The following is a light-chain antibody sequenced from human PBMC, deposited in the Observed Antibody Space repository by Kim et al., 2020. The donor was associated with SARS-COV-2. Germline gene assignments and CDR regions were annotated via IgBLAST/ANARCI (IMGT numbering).Light chain of an antibody. Sequence: DIQVTQSPSTLSASIGDRVTITCRASQSISTWLAWYQQKPGKAPKLLIYEASNLESGVPSRFSGSASGTEFTLTISNLQPDDVATYYCHQYSTYWTFGQGTKVDIK. CDR1: QSISTW. CDR3: HQYSTYWT. V-gene: IGKV1-5*03. CDR2: EAS. J-gene: IGKJ1*01.